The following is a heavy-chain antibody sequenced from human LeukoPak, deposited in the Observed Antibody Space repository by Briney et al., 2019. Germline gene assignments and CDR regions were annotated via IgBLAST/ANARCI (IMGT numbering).Heavy chain of an antibody. CDR2: ISSNWGST. CDR1: GFPFSSYA. CDR3: ARDRDRLEWFGGGSYYYYNMDV. J-gene: IGHJ6*02. V-gene: IGHV3-64*01. D-gene: IGHD3-10*01. Sequence: PGGPLTLLCGAWGFPFSSYAMLWPPQSRGKGVEDVVAISSNWGSTYYANSVKGRFTISRHHSKNSLYLQMNRLRAEDPAVSYCARDRDRLEWFGGGSYYYYNMDVWGQGTTVTVSS.